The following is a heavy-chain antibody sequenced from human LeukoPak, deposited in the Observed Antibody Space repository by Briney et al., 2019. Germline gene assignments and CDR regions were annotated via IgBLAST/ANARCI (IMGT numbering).Heavy chain of an antibody. Sequence: ASVKVSCKASGGTFSSYAISWVRQATGQGLEWMGWMNPNSGNTGYAQKFQGRVTMTRNTSISTAYMELSSLRSEDTAVYYCARGEVGATMTGYWGQGTLVTVSS. V-gene: IGHV1-8*02. CDR2: MNPNSGNT. CDR1: GGTFSSYA. J-gene: IGHJ4*02. CDR3: ARGEVGATMTGY. D-gene: IGHD1-26*01.